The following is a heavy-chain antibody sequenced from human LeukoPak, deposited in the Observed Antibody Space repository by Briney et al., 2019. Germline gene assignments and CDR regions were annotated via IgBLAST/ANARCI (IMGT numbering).Heavy chain of an antibody. Sequence: GGSLRLSCAASGFTFSSYAMSWVRQATGKGLDWVSGISGSGGSTYYADSVKGRFTISRDNSKNTLYLQMNSLRAEDTAVYYCATNPPYDSSGYRYYYYYMYVWAKGTTVTVSS. D-gene: IGHD3-22*01. CDR2: ISGSGGST. V-gene: IGHV3-23*01. CDR1: GFTFSSYA. CDR3: ATNPPYDSSGYRYYYYYMYV. J-gene: IGHJ6*03.